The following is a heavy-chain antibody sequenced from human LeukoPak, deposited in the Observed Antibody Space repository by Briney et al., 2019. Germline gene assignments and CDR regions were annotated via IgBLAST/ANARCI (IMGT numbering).Heavy chain of an antibody. CDR3: ASGPHDSSYLDD. Sequence: GGSLRLFCAASGFTFSSYGMHWVRQAPGKGLEWVAVISYDGSNKYYADSVKGRFTISRDNSKNTLYLQMNSLRAEDTAVYHCASGPHDSSYLDDWGQGTLVTVSS. J-gene: IGHJ4*02. CDR2: ISYDGSNK. CDR1: GFTFSSYG. V-gene: IGHV3-30*03. D-gene: IGHD3-22*01.